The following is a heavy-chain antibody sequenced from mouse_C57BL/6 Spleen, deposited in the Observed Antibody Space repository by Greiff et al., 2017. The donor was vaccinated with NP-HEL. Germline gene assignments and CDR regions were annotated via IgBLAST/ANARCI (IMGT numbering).Heavy chain of an antibody. CDR1: GYTFTSYW. CDR3: ARVITTVGWYFDV. Sequence: QVHVKQPGAELVKPGASVKMSCKASGYTFTSYWITWVKQRPGQGLEWIGDIYPGSGSTNYNEKFKSKATLTVDTSSSTAYMQLSSLTSEDSAVYYCARVITTVGWYFDVWGTGTTVTVSS. J-gene: IGHJ1*03. CDR2: IYPGSGST. V-gene: IGHV1-55*01. D-gene: IGHD1-1*01.